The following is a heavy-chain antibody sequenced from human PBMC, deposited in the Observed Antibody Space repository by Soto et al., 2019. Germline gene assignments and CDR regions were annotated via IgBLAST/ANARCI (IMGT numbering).Heavy chain of an antibody. CDR1: GYTFTSYY. J-gene: IGHJ4*02. V-gene: IGHV1-46*01. CDR2: INPSGGST. D-gene: IGHD6-13*01. Sequence: QVQLVQSGAEVKKPGASVKVSCKASGYTFTSYYMHWVRQAPGQGLEWMGIINPSGGSTSYAQKFQGRVTMTRDTSTSTVYMELSSLRSEDTAVYYCAREVGVAGSSSWPPDYWGQGTLVTVSS. CDR3: AREVGVAGSSSWPPDY.